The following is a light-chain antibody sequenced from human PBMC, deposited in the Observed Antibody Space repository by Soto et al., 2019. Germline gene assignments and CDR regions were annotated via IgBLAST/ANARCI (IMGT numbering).Light chain of an antibody. CDR3: QEYGTSPPWT. Sequence: EIVLTQSPGTLSLSPGERGTLSCRASQSVSTYLAWYQQRPGQAPRLLIYGASSRATGIPDRFSGSGSVTDFTLTISRLEPEDLAVYYCQEYGTSPPWTFGQGTKVEIK. CDR2: GAS. V-gene: IGKV3-20*01. CDR1: QSVSTY. J-gene: IGKJ1*01.